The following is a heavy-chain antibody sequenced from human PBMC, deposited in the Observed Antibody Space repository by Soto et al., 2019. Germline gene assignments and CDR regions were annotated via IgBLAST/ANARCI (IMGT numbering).Heavy chain of an antibody. V-gene: IGHV3-23*01. CDR1: GFTFSSYT. Sequence: GGSLRLSCAASGFTFSSYTMSWVRQAPGKGLEWVSTISGSGSSTYSADSVKGRFTISRDNSKNTLYLQMNSLRVEDTAIYYCARRGPGTYFDYWGQGTLVTVSS. CDR3: ARRGPGTYFDY. D-gene: IGHD6-13*01. CDR2: ISGSGSST. J-gene: IGHJ4*02.